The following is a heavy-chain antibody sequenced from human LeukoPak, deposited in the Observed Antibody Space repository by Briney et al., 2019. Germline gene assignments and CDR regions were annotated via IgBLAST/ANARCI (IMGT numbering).Heavy chain of an antibody. V-gene: IGHV4-61*02. D-gene: IGHD6-13*01. CDR3: ASRHSKQQPYYYYMDI. CDR1: GDSIRSGSYY. J-gene: IGHJ6*03. CDR2: IYTNGDT. Sequence: PSETLSLTCTVSGDSIRSGSYYWSWIRHPAGKGLEWIGRIYTNGDTKYNPSLKSRVTISVDTSKNQFSLKLSSATAADTAVYYCASRHSKQQPYYYYMDIWGKGTTVTVSS.